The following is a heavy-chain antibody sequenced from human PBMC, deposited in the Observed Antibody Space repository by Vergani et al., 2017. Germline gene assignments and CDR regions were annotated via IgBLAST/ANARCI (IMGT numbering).Heavy chain of an antibody. CDR1: GGSISGSSYY. CDR3: ARHMKAVGIPIWFDP. D-gene: IGHD6-13*01. Sequence: QLQLQESGPGLVKPSETLSLTCTVSGGSISGSSYYWGWIRQPPGKGREWIGSIYYSGSTYYNPSLKSRVTISVDTSKNQFSLKLSSVTAADTAVYCCARHMKAVGIPIWFDPWGQGTLVTVSS. V-gene: IGHV4-39*01. CDR2: IYYSGST. J-gene: IGHJ5*02.